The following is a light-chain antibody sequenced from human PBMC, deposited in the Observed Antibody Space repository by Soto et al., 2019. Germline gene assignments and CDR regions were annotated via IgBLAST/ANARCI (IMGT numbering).Light chain of an antibody. Sequence: DIVMTQSPDSLAVSLGERATINCKSSQTILYSTNNKNYLAWYQQKPGQPPNLLIYWASTRESGVPDRFSGSGSGTDFTLTISSLQAEDVAVYYCQQYYSNPITFGGGTKVEIK. J-gene: IGKJ4*01. CDR3: QQYYSNPIT. CDR1: QTILYSTNNKNY. CDR2: WAS. V-gene: IGKV4-1*01.